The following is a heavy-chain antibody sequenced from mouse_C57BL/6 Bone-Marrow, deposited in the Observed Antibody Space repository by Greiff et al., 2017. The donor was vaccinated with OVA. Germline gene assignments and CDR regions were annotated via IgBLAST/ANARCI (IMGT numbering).Heavy chain of an antibody. J-gene: IGHJ2*01. D-gene: IGHD2-10*02. V-gene: IGHV5-4*03. Sequence: DVMLVESGGGLVKPGGSLKLSCAASGFTFSSYAMSWVRQTPEKRLEWVATISDGGSYTYYPDNVKGRFTISRDNAKNNLYLQMSHLKSEDTAMYYCARGGYGPVFDYWGQGTTLTVSS. CDR2: ISDGGSYT. CDR3: ARGGYGPVFDY. CDR1: GFTFSSYA.